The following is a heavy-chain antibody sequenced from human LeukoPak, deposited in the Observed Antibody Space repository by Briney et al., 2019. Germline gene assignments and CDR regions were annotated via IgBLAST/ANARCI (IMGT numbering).Heavy chain of an antibody. CDR2: ISWNSGSI. CDR1: GFTFDDYA. V-gene: IGHV3-9*01. J-gene: IGHJ4*02. D-gene: IGHD3-22*01. CDR3: AKGIRPYCYDSSGYYWGLDY. Sequence: GGSLRLSCAASGFTFDDYAMHWVRQAPGKGLEWVSGISWNSGSIGYADSVKGRFTISRDNAKNSLYLQMNSLRAEDTALYYCAKGIRPYCYDSSGYYWGLDYWGQGTLVTVSP.